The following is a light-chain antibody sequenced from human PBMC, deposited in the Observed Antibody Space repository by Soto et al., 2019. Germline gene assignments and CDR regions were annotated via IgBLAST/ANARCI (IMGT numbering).Light chain of an antibody. J-gene: IGLJ1*01. V-gene: IGLV2-14*01. Sequence: QSALTQPASVSGSPGQSITISCTGTSSDVGGYNYVSWYQQHPGKAPKLMIYEVSNRPSGVSNRFSGSKSGNTASLTISGRQAEDEAYYYCSSYTSSSTLDVFGTGTKLTVL. CDR3: SSYTSSSTLDV. CDR2: EVS. CDR1: SSDVGGYNY.